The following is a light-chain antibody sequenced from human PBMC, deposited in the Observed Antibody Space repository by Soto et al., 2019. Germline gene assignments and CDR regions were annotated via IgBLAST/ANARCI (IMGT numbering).Light chain of an antibody. V-gene: IGKV3D-20*02. CDR2: GAS. Sequence: EIVLTQSPGTLSLSPGERATLSCRASPSVSGSNLAWYQQKPGQAPRLVIYGASSRATGIPDRFSGSGSETDFTLTISSLEPEDFAVYYCQHRMNWPLTFGQGTRLEIK. CDR1: PSVSGSN. J-gene: IGKJ5*01. CDR3: QHRMNWPLT.